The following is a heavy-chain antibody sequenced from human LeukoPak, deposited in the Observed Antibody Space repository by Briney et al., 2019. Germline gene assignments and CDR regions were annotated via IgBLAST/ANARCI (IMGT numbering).Heavy chain of an antibody. CDR3: ARARPYDILTGLRFDP. J-gene: IGHJ5*02. D-gene: IGHD3-9*01. V-gene: IGHV1-69*13. Sequence: ASVKVSCKASGGTFSSHAISWVRQAPGQGLEWMGGIIPIFGTANYAQKFQGRVTITADESTSTAYMELSSLRSEDTAVYYCARARPYDILTGLRFDPWGQGTLVTVSS. CDR2: IIPIFGTA. CDR1: GGTFSSHA.